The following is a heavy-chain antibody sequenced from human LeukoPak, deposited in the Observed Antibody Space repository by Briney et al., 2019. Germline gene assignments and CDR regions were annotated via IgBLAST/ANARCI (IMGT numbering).Heavy chain of an antibody. V-gene: IGHV3-7*01. J-gene: IGHJ5*02. Sequence: GGSLRLSCAASGFTFDDYTMSWVRQAPGKGLEWVAKMKEDGSDIHYVDSVRGRFSISRDNAKGSLYLQMNSLRVDDTAVYYCARGGAVAGRFDPWGQGTQVTVSS. CDR3: ARGGAVAGRFDP. CDR1: GFTFDDYT. CDR2: MKEDGSDI. D-gene: IGHD6-19*01.